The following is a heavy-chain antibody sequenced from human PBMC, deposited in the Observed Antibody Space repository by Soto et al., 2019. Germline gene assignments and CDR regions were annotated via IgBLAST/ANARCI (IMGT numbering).Heavy chain of an antibody. D-gene: IGHD3-3*01. CDR3: AKDCSDYWRGYFDY. J-gene: IGHJ4*01. CDR2: ISYDGSNK. V-gene: IGHV3-30*18. CDR1: GFTFSSYG. Sequence: GGSLRLSCAASGFTFSSYGMHWVRQAPGKGLEWVAVISYDGSNKYYADSVKGRFTISRDNSKNTLYLQMNSLRAEDTAVYYCAKDCSDYWRGYFDYWARGALDIVSS.